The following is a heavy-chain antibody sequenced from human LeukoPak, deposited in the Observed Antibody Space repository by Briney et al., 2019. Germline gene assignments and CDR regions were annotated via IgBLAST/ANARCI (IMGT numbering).Heavy chain of an antibody. CDR2: INSDGSTT. Sequence: GGSLRLSCAASGFTLSSHWMHWVRQAPGKGLVWVSRINSDGSTTNYADSVKGRFTISRDNAENTLYLQMHSLRVEDTAVYYCTRHVSATRWFDPWGQGTLVTVSS. V-gene: IGHV3-74*01. CDR3: TRHVSATRWFDP. CDR1: GFTLSSHW. J-gene: IGHJ5*02. D-gene: IGHD2-15*01.